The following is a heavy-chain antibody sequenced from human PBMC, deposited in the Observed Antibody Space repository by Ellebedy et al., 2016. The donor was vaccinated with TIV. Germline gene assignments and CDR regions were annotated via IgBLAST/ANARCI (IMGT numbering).Heavy chain of an antibody. V-gene: IGHV4-61*08. CDR3: AREGALGVNWFDP. CDR2: IYYSGST. D-gene: IGHD3-16*01. J-gene: IGHJ5*02. Sequence: SETLSLXCTVSGGSISSGGYYWSWIRQHPGKGLEWIGYIYYSGSTNYNPSLKSRVTISVDTSKNQFSLKLSSVTAADTAVYYCAREGALGVNWFDPWGQGTLVTVSS. CDR1: GGSISSGGYY.